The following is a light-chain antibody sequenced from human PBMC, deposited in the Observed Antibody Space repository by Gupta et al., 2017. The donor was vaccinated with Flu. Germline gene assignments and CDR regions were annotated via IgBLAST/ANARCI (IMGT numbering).Light chain of an antibody. CDR3: QQYNNWPLT. CDR2: GAF. J-gene: IGKJ4*01. V-gene: IGKV3-15*01. Sequence: GERATLSCRASQSVSSNLAWYQQKPGQAPRLLICGAFTGATGAPARFSGSGSGTEFTLTISSLQSEDFAVYYCQQYNNWPLTFGGGTKVEIK. CDR1: QSVSSN.